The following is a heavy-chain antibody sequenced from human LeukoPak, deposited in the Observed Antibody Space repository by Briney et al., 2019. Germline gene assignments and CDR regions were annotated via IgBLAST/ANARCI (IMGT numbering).Heavy chain of an antibody. CDR3: ARGPIKSSSWYTPPYYFDY. V-gene: IGHV1-18*01. CDR2: ISAYNGNT. D-gene: IGHD6-13*01. J-gene: IGHJ4*02. Sequence: ASVTVSCKASGYTFTSYGISWVRQAPGQGLEWMGWISAYNGNTNYAQKLQGRVTMTTDTSTSTAYMELRSLRSDDTAVYYCARGPIKSSSWYTPPYYFDYWGQGTLVTVSS. CDR1: GYTFTSYG.